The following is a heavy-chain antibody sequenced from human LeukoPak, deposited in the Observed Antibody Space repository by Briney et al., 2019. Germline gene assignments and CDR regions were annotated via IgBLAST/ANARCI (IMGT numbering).Heavy chain of an antibody. CDR2: ISGSGGST. V-gene: IGHV3-23*01. CDR3: VAAGNYYYYMDV. J-gene: IGHJ6*03. D-gene: IGHD6-25*01. CDR1: GFTFSSYA. Sequence: GGSLRLSCAASGFTFSSYAMGWVRQAPGKGLEWVSAISGSGGSTYYADSVKGRFTISRDNSKNTLYLQMNSLRAEDTAVYYCVAAGNYYYYMDVWGKGTTVTVSS.